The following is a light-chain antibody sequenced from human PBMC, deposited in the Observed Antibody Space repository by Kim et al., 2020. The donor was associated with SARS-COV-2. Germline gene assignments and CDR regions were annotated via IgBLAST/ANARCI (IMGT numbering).Light chain of an antibody. CDR3: QVWDSNSDHWI. CDR1: NIGSKS. Sequence: SYELTQPPSVSVAPGETARITCGGKNIGSKSVHCYQQRPGQAPLLVIHNDDERPSGIPERLTGSNSGKTATLAISRVEAGDEADYYCQVWDSNSDHWIFGGGTQLTVL. J-gene: IGLJ2*01. CDR2: NDD. V-gene: IGLV3-21*04.